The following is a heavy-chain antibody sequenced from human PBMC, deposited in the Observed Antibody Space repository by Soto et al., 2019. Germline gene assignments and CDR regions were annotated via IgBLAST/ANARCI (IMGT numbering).Heavy chain of an antibody. CDR3: ARDRGVVVPAAIGVGYDAFDI. CDR1: GGSISSYY. V-gene: IGHV4-59*01. Sequence: SETLSLTCTVSGGSISSYYWSWIRQPPGKGLEWIGYIYYSGSTNYNPSLKSRVTISVDTSKNQFTLKLSSVTAADTAVYYCARDRGVVVPAAIGVGYDAFDIWGQGTMVTVSS. J-gene: IGHJ3*02. CDR2: IYYSGST. D-gene: IGHD2-2*01.